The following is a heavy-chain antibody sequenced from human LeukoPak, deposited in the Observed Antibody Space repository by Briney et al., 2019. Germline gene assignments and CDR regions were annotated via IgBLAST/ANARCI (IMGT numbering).Heavy chain of an antibody. J-gene: IGHJ4*02. CDR3: AKGIIPRLPTPPDY. Sequence: GRSLRLSCAASGFTFSSYGMHWVRQVPGKGLEWVAVISYDGSNKYYADSVKGRFTISRDNSKNTLYLQMNSLRAEDTAVYYCAKGIIPRLPTPPDYWGQGTLVTVSS. CDR1: GFTFSSYG. V-gene: IGHV3-30*18. CDR2: ISYDGSNK. D-gene: IGHD2-21*01.